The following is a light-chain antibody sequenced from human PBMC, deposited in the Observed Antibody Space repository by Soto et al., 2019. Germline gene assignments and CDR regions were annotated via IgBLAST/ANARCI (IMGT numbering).Light chain of an antibody. CDR1: QSVSNNY. CDR3: QHYGSSPPFT. J-gene: IGKJ3*01. V-gene: IGKV3-20*01. CDR2: GAS. Sequence: EIVLTQSPGTLSLSPGERATLAYRASQSVSNNYLAWYQQKPGQAPRILIYGASNRATGIPDRFSGSGSGTDFTLTISRLEPEDFAVYYCQHYGSSPPFTFGPGTTVDIK.